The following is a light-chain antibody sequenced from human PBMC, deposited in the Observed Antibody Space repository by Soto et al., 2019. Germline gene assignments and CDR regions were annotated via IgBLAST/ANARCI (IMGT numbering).Light chain of an antibody. J-gene: IGKJ1*01. CDR3: QHYDNWPPWT. Sequence: EIVLTQSPVTLSFSPCEIATLSCRSSQSVSNNLAWYQQKPGQAPRLLIYGASTRANDIPARFSGSGSGTEFTLTIRSLQSEDIAVYYCQHYDNWPPWTFGQGTKVDIK. V-gene: IGKV3-15*01. CDR1: QSVSNN. CDR2: GAS.